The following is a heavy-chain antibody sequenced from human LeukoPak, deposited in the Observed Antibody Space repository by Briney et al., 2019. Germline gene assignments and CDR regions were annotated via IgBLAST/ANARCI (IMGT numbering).Heavy chain of an antibody. CDR3: ARAENYYDSSGYYF. D-gene: IGHD3-22*01. CDR1: GYTFTSYA. Sequence: ASVKVSCKASGYTFTSYAMHWVRQAPGQRLEWMGWINAGNGNTKYSQKFQGRVTITGDTSASTAYMELSSLRSEDTAVYYCARAENYYDSSGYYFWGQGTLVTVSS. V-gene: IGHV1-3*01. CDR2: INAGNGNT. J-gene: IGHJ4*02.